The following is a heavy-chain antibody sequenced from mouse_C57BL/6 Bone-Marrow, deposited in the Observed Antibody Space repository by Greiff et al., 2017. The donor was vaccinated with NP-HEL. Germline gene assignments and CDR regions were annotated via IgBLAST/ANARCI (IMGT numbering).Heavy chain of an antibody. CDR3: AFITTVVAHWYFDV. D-gene: IGHD1-1*01. Sequence: QVQLQQPGTELVKPGASVKLSCKASGYTFTSSWMHWVKQRPGQGLEWIGNINPSNGGTNYNEKFKSKATLTVDKSSSTAYMQLSSLTSEDSAVYYCAFITTVVAHWYFDVWGTGTTVTVSS. J-gene: IGHJ1*03. CDR1: GYTFTSSW. CDR2: INPSNGGT. V-gene: IGHV1-53*01.